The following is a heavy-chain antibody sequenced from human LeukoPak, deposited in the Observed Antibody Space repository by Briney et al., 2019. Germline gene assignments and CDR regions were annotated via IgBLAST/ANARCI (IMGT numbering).Heavy chain of an antibody. D-gene: IGHD6-13*01. CDR3: ARDIHSSSSVFSYSYYYMDV. CDR2: INTNTGNP. J-gene: IGHJ6*03. CDR1: GYTFTSYA. Sequence: ASVKVSCKASGYTFTSYAMNWVRQAPGQGLEWMGWINTNTGNPTYAQGFTGRFVFSLDTSVSTAYLQISSLKAEDTAVYYCARDIHSSSSVFSYSYYYMDVWGKGTTVTVSS. V-gene: IGHV7-4-1*02.